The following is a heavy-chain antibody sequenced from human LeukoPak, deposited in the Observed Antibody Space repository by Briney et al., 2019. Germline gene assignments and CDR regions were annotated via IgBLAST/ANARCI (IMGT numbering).Heavy chain of an antibody. D-gene: IGHD3-22*01. Sequence: GGSLRLSCAASGFTVSRNYMSWVRQAPGKGLEWVSVIYSGGSTYYADSVKGRFTISRDNSKNTLYLQMNSLRAEDTAVYYCAKDADSSGYYSDWGQGTLVPVSS. CDR3: AKDADSSGYYSD. J-gene: IGHJ4*02. V-gene: IGHV3-53*01. CDR1: GFTVSRNY. CDR2: IYSGGST.